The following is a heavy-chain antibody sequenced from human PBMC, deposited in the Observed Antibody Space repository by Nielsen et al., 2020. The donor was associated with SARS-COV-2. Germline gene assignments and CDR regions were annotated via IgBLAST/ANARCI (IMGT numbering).Heavy chain of an antibody. V-gene: IGHV1-18*01. D-gene: IGHD6-13*01. CDR3: ATAPGIAAATTGWFDP. Sequence: ASVKVSCKASGYTFTSYGISWVRQAPGQGLEWMGWISAYNGNTNYAQKLQGRVTMTTDTSTSTAYMELRSLRSEDTAVYYCATAPGIAAATTGWFDPWGQGTLVTVSS. CDR2: ISAYNGNT. J-gene: IGHJ5*02. CDR1: GYTFTSYG.